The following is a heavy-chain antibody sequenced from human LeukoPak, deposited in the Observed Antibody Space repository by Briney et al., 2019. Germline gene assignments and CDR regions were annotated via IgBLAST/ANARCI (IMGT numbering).Heavy chain of an antibody. Sequence: ASVKVSCKASGGTFSSYAISWVRQAPGQGLEWMGGIIPIFGTANYAQKFQGRVTITTDESTSTAYMELSSLRSEDTAVYYCARGPRAQIVGATSPFRRAFDIWGQGTMVTVSS. J-gene: IGHJ3*02. V-gene: IGHV1-69*05. CDR3: ARGPRAQIVGATSPFRRAFDI. CDR1: GGTFSSYA. CDR2: IIPIFGTA. D-gene: IGHD1-26*01.